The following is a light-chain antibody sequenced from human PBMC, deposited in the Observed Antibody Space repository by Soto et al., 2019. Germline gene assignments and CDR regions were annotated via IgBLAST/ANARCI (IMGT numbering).Light chain of an antibody. V-gene: IGKV3-15*01. CDR2: TAS. CDR3: QQYSNWPRT. Sequence: EIVMTQSPATLSVSPGERATLSCRASQSVSDYLAWYQQKPGQPPRLLIYTASTRATGIPARFSGSGSGTEFTLTISSLQSEDFAVYYCQQYSNWPRTFGQGTRVEIK. J-gene: IGKJ1*01. CDR1: QSVSDY.